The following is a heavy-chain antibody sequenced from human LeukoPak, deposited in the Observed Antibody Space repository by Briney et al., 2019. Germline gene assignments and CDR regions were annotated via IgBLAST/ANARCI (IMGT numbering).Heavy chain of an antibody. Sequence: GGSLRLSCATSGFTFSNYGMHWVRQAPGKGLEWVAFLRFDGTSKFYADSVKGRFTIFRDDSKNTLYLQMNSLRPEDTAIYYCAKDFAVGATYYYYMDVWGKGTTVTVSS. V-gene: IGHV3-30*02. D-gene: IGHD1-26*01. CDR2: LRFDGTSK. J-gene: IGHJ6*03. CDR1: GFTFSNYG. CDR3: AKDFAVGATYYYYMDV.